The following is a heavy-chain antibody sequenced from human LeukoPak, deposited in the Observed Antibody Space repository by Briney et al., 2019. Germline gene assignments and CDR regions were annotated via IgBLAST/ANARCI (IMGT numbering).Heavy chain of an antibody. CDR3: SRRAWAGTREIYFVY. CDR1: GGSISSYY. V-gene: IGHV4-59*08. D-gene: IGHD6-19*01. CDR2: IYYSGST. Sequence: PSETLSLTCTVSGGSISSYYWSWIRQPPGKGLEWIAYIYYSGSTTYNPSLKSRVTISVDTSKNQSSLKLSSVTAADTAVYYCSRRAWAGTREIYFVYWGQGTLGTASS. J-gene: IGHJ4*02.